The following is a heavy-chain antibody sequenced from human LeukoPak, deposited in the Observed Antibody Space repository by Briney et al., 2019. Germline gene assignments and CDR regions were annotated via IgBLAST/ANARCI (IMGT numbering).Heavy chain of an antibody. CDR2: INHSGST. Sequence: SETLSLTCAFHGGSFSSYYWSWIRQPPGEGRECIGEINHSGSTDYNPSLKNRVTISVDTSKNQFSLKLSSVTAADTAVYYCARGGAVAGPDLVDYWGQGTLVSVSS. CDR3: ARGGAVAGPDLVDY. J-gene: IGHJ4*02. V-gene: IGHV4-34*01. CDR1: GGSFSSYY. D-gene: IGHD6-19*01.